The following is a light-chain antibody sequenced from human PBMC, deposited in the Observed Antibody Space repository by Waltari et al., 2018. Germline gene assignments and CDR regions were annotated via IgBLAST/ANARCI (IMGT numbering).Light chain of an antibody. J-gene: IGLJ3*02. CDR3: QTGGHSTCV. CDR2: VNSDGSH. V-gene: IGLV4-69*01. CDR1: SGHSSKV. Sequence: QLVLTQSPSVSASLGASVKLTCTLSSGHSSKVIAWHQQQPEKGPRYLMKVNSDGSHSKGDKIPYRFSGSSSGAEHYRTISSLQSEDEADYYCQTGGHSTCVFGGGTKLTVL.